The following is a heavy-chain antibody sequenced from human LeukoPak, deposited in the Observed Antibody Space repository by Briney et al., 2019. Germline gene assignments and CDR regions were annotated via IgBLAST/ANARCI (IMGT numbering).Heavy chain of an antibody. CDR1: GFTFSSYA. CDR2: ISYDGSNK. V-gene: IGHV3-30-3*01. D-gene: IGHD3-10*02. Sequence: PGGSLRLSCAASGFTFSSYAMHWVRQAPGKGLEWVAVISYDGSNKYYADSVKGRFTISRDNSKNTLYLQMNSLRAEDTAVYYCARVVRRASDYWGQGTLVTVSS. CDR3: ARVVRRASDY. J-gene: IGHJ4*02.